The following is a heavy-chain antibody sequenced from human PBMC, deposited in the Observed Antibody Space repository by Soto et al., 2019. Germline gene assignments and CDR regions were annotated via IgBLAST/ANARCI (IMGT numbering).Heavy chain of an antibody. CDR2: LYDVDGS. CDR1: GLTISGQKY. Sequence: DVQLVESGGGLIQPGESLRLSCAAFGLTISGQKYVAWVRQAPGKGLEWVSALYDVDGSFYADSVTGRFTTSSDSSKTTVYLQMNDLGPDDTAVYYCATWHEREHAFDVWGQGTTVTISS. J-gene: IGHJ3*01. V-gene: IGHV3-53*01. CDR3: ATWHEREHAFDV. D-gene: IGHD1-1*01.